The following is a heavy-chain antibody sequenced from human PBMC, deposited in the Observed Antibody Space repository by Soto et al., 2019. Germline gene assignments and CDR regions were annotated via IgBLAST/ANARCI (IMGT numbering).Heavy chain of an antibody. J-gene: IGHJ4*02. CDR2: ISSSSSYT. D-gene: IGHD4-4*01. V-gene: IGHV3-11*06. CDR3: ARTKGGLQPPDY. Sequence: GGSLRLSCAASGFTFSDYYMSWIRQAPGKGLEWVSYISSSSSYTNYADSVKGRFTISRDNAKNSLYLQMNSLRAEDTAVYYCARTKGGLQPPDYWGQGTLVTVSS. CDR1: GFTFSDYY.